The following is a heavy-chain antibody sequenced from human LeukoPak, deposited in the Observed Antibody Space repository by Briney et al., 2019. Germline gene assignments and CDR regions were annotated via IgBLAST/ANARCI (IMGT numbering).Heavy chain of an antibody. V-gene: IGHV3-23*01. CDR1: GFTFSSYG. CDR3: AKALDLSYYYMDV. Sequence: GGSLRLSCAASGFTFSSYGMNWVRQAPGKGLEWVSAISGSGGSTYYADSVKGRFTISRDNSKNTLYLQMNSLRAEDTAVYYCAKALDLSYYYMDVWGKGTTVTISS. D-gene: IGHD3/OR15-3a*01. J-gene: IGHJ6*03. CDR2: ISGSGGST.